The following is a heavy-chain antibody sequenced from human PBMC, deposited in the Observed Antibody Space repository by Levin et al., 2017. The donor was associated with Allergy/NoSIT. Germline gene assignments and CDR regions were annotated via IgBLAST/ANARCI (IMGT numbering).Heavy chain of an antibody. CDR1: GFSFSSYA. D-gene: IGHD6-19*01. Sequence: PGGSLRLSCAASGFSFSSYAMHWVRQAPGKGLEWVALISYDGSNKFCADSVKGRFTISRDNSKNTLFLQMNSLRAEDTAVYYCARDGCSGWLIGRGNWFDPWGQGTLVTVSS. CDR2: ISYDGSNK. J-gene: IGHJ5*02. V-gene: IGHV3-30-3*01. CDR3: ARDGCSGWLIGRGNWFDP.